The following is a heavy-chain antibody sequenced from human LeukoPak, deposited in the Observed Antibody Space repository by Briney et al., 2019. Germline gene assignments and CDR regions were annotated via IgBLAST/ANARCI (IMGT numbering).Heavy chain of an antibody. CDR2: ISGSGGST. CDR1: GFSISNAW. V-gene: IGHV3-23*01. D-gene: IGHD3-10*01. J-gene: IGHJ4*02. Sequence: PGGSLRLSCAASGFSISNAWMSWVRQAPGKGLEWVSAISGSGGSTYYADSVKGRFTISRDNTKNTLYLQMNSLRAEDTAVYYCAKDIWFGEFWNYFDYWGQGTLVTVSS. CDR3: AKDIWFGEFWNYFDY.